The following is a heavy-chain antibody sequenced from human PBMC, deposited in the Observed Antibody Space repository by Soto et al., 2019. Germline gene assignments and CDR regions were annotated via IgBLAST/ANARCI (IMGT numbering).Heavy chain of an antibody. Sequence: GESLKISGKGSGYSFAAYWISWLRQKPGKGQEWMGRIDPSDSQTYYSPSFRGHGTISATKSITTEFLQRSSLRASDTAMYYCTRLSIAAADPDAFSTTGQRTMVTV. V-gene: IGHV5-10-1*01. D-gene: IGHD6-13*01. CDR3: TRLSIAAADPDAFST. CDR1: GYSFAAYW. CDR2: IDPSDSQT. J-gene: IGHJ3*02.